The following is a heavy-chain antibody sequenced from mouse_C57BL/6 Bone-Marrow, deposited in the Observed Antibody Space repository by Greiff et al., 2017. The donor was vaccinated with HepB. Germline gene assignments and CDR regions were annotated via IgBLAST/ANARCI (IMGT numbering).Heavy chain of an antibody. CDR2: SRNKANDYTT. J-gene: IGHJ4*01. CDR3: ARDPIDY. Sequence: EVKLMESGGGLVQSGRSLRLSCATSGFTFSDFYMEWVRQAPGKGLEWIAASRNKANDYTTEYSASVKGRFIVSRDTSQSILYLQMNALRAEDTAIYYCARDPIDYWGQGTSVTVSS. V-gene: IGHV7-1*01. CDR1: GFTFSDFY.